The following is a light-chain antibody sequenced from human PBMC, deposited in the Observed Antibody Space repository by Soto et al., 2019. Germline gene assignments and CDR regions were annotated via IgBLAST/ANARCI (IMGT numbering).Light chain of an antibody. CDR2: CND. V-gene: IGLV1-47*02. CDR1: SSNIGRHD. J-gene: IGLJ3*02. Sequence: QSVLTQPPSASGTPGQRVTISCSGSSSNIGRHDVYWYQHLPGTAPKVLIYCNDQRPSGVPDRLSGSKSGTSASLAISGLRSKDEADYYCATRDNSLSRWVFGGGTKLTVL. CDR3: ATRDNSLSRWV.